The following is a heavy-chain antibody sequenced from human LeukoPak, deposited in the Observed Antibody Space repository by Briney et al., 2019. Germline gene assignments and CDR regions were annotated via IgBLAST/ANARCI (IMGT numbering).Heavy chain of an antibody. D-gene: IGHD3-3*01. Sequence: SETLSLTCTVSGASIRTYYWSWIRQPAGKGLEWIGHIYYSGSTNYNPSLKSRVTISVDTSKNQFSLKLSSVTAADTAVYYCASRSSIWSGYQDTLYYFDSWGQGTLVTVSS. CDR1: GASIRTYY. CDR3: ASRSSIWSGYQDTLYYFDS. V-gene: IGHV4-59*01. J-gene: IGHJ4*02. CDR2: IYYSGST.